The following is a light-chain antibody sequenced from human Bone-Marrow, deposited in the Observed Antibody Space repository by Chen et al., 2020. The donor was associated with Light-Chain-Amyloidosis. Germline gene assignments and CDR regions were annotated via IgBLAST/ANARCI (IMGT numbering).Light chain of an antibody. CDR3: QVWDRSSDRPV. CDR2: DDS. Sequence: SYVMTKPSSVSVAPGQTATIACGGNNIGSTSVHWYQQTPGQAPLLVFYDDSDRPSGTPERLSGSNSGKTATLTISRVEAGDEADDYCQVWDRSSDRPVFGGGTKLTVL. J-gene: IGLJ3*02. CDR1: NIGSTS. V-gene: IGLV3-21*02.